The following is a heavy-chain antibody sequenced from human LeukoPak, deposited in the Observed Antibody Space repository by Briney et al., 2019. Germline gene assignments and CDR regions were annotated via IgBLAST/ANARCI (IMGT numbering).Heavy chain of an antibody. D-gene: IGHD3-3*01. J-gene: IGHJ5*02. Sequence: SVKVSCKASGGTFSSCAISWVRQAPGQGLEWMGRIIPILGIANYAQKFQGRVTMTRDTSTSTVYMELSSLRSEDTAVYYCARASMTDFWSGYYPTWFDPWGQGTLVTVSS. V-gene: IGHV1-69*04. CDR3: ARASMTDFWSGYYPTWFDP. CDR2: IIPILGIA. CDR1: GGTFSSCA.